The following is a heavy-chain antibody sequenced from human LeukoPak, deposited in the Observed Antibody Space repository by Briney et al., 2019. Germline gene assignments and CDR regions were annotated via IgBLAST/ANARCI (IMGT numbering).Heavy chain of an antibody. D-gene: IGHD4-17*01. CDR2: IFSSNNT. CDR3: ARTVGYGDYSWFDP. CDR1: GFTVSSNY. J-gene: IGHJ5*02. Sequence: PGGSLRLSCAASGFTVSSNYMSWVRQAPGKGLEWVSIIFSSNNTYYADSVKGRFTISRDNSKNTLYLQMNSLRAEDTAVYYCARTVGYGDYSWFDPWGQGTLVTVSS. V-gene: IGHV3-53*01.